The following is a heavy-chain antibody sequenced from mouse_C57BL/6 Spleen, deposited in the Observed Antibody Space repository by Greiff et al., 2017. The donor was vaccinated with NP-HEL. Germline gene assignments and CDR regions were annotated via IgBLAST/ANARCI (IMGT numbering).Heavy chain of an antibody. J-gene: IGHJ1*03. D-gene: IGHD2-1*01. CDR1: GFTFSDYG. CDR2: ISNLAYSI. V-gene: IGHV5-15*01. CDR3: ARHVDYGNYDWYFDV. Sequence: EVQWVESGGGLVQPGGSLKLSCAASGFTFSDYGMAWVRQAPRKGPEWVAFISNLAYSIYYADTVTGRFTISRENAKNTLYLEMSSLRSEDTAMYYCARHVDYGNYDWYFDVWGTGTTVTVSS.